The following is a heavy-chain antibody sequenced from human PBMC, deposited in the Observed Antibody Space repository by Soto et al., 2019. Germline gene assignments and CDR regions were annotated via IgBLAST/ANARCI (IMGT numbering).Heavy chain of an antibody. V-gene: IGHV4-4*02. D-gene: IGHD2-15*01. J-gene: IGHJ5*02. CDR2: IYRSGGT. CDR3: ARRLVGVTNWFDP. CDR1: SDSISSSYW. Sequence: QVQLQESGPGLVKPSETLSLTCAVLSDSISSSYWWSWVRQPPGKGLEWIGEIYRSGGTSYNPSLKNRVTMSVDKSKNQFSLKLTSVTAADTAVYFCARRLVGVTNWFDPWGQGTLVTVSS.